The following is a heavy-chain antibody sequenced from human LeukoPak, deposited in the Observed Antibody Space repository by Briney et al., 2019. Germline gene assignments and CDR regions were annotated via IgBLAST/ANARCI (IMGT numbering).Heavy chain of an antibody. J-gene: IGHJ4*02. D-gene: IGHD5-12*01. Sequence: PSETLSLTCIVSGGSIISSSWSWIRRPPGKGLEGIGNIYYGGNANYNPSLKSRVTISVDTSMNQFSLKLSSVTAADTAVYYCAREGEGSGYENYYFDYWGQGILVTVSS. V-gene: IGHV4-59*01. CDR1: GGSIISSS. CDR3: AREGEGSGYENYYFDY. CDR2: IYYGGNA.